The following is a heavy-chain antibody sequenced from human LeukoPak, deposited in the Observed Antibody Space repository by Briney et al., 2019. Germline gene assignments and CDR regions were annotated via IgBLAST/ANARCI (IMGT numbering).Heavy chain of an antibody. CDR1: GFTFSSYA. Sequence: PGGSLRLSCAASGFTFSSYAMHWVRQAPGKGLEWVAVISYDGSNKYYADSVKGRFTISRDNSKNTLYLQMNSLRAEDTAVYYCARGRTIFGVVIPFDYWGQGTLVTVSS. CDR3: ARGRTIFGVVIPFDY. V-gene: IGHV3-30-3*01. D-gene: IGHD3-3*01. J-gene: IGHJ4*02. CDR2: ISYDGSNK.